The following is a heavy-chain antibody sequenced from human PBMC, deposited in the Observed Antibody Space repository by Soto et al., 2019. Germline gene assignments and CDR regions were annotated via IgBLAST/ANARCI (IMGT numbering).Heavy chain of an antibody. CDR1: GYSISSGYY. CDR3: ARDRDSSGYYYDPVFDY. V-gene: IGHV4-38-2*02. D-gene: IGHD3-22*01. CDR2: IYHSGST. Sequence: PSETLSLTCAVSGYSISSGYYWGWIRQPPGKGLEWIGSIYHSGSTYYNPSLKSRVTISVDTSKNQFSLKLSSVTAADTAVYYCARDRDSSGYYYDPVFDYWGQGTLVTVS. J-gene: IGHJ4*02.